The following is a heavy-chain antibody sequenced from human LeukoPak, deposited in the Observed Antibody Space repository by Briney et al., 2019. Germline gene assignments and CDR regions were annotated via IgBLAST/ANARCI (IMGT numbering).Heavy chain of an antibody. Sequence: PGGSLRLSCAASGFTFSSYAMSWVRQAPGKGLEWVSAISGSGGSAYYADSMKGRFTISRDNSKNTLYLQMNSLRAEDTAVYYCAKDFPRARVEWELLPSYFQHWGQGTLVTVSS. V-gene: IGHV3-23*01. CDR2: ISGSGGSA. J-gene: IGHJ1*01. D-gene: IGHD1-26*01. CDR3: AKDFPRARVEWELLPSYFQH. CDR1: GFTFSSYA.